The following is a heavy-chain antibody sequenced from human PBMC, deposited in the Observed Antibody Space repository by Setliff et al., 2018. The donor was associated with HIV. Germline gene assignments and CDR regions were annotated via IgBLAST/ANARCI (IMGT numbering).Heavy chain of an antibody. V-gene: IGHV4-38-2*02. CDR2: IHHSGST. CDR3: ARDGCDVHY. Sequence: SETLSLTCAVSGYYIRSGYYWGWIRQPPGKGLEWIGTIHHSGSTYYSPSLKRRLSMSVDTSKNQFSLKLTSVTAADTAVYYCARDGCDVHYWGQGTLVTVSS. J-gene: IGHJ4*02. D-gene: IGHD5-12*01. CDR1: GYYIRSGYY.